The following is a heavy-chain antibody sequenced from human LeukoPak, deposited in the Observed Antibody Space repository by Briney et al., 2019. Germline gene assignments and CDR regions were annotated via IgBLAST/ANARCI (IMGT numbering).Heavy chain of an antibody. CDR2: IFHSGST. D-gene: IGHD1-26*01. J-gene: IGHJ6*03. CDR3: ARDSVSDYYYYYMDV. CDR1: SGSIFNNNW. Sequence: SETLSLTCTVSSGSIFNNNWWSWVRQPPGKGLEWIGQIFHSGSTSYSPSLKSRVTISVDTSKNQFSLKLSSVTAADTAVYYWARDSVSDYYYYYMDVWGKGTTVTISS. V-gene: IGHV4-4*02.